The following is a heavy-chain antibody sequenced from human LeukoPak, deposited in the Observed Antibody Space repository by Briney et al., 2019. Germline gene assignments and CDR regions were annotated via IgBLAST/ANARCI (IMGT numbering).Heavy chain of an antibody. Sequence: GASVKVSCKASGYSFSSYYIHWVRQAPGQGLEWMGIINPSGATTTYAQKFQGRVTMTRGTSTSTVYMELSSLRSEDTAVYYCARDHCSSTSCSYYYYYGMDVWGQGTTVTVSS. CDR1: GYSFSSYY. J-gene: IGHJ6*02. CDR2: INPSGATT. D-gene: IGHD2-2*01. CDR3: ARDHCSSTSCSYYYYYGMDV. V-gene: IGHV1-46*01.